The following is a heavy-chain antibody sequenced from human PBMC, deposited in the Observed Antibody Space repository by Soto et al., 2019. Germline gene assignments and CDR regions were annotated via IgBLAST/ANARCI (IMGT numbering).Heavy chain of an antibody. CDR1: GGSISSSSYY. V-gene: IGHV4-39*01. CDR2: IYYSGST. CDR3: ARQYSSSSDAFDI. D-gene: IGHD6-13*01. Sequence: SETLSLTCTVSGGSISSSSYYWGWIRQPPGKGLEWIGSIYYSGSTYYNPSLKSRLTISVDTSKNQFSLKLSSVTAADTAVYYCARQYSSSSDAFDIWGQGTMVTVSS. J-gene: IGHJ3*02.